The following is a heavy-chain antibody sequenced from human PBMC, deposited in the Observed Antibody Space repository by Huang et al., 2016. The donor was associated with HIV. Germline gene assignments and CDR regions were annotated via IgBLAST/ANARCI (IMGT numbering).Heavy chain of an antibody. D-gene: IGHD3-22*01. CDR1: GFSISSYW. J-gene: IGHJ4*02. CDR3: ARDPRIQSWLNFFDY. CDR2: INIDGSST. Sequence: EVQLVESGGGLVQPGGSLRLSCAASGFSISSYWMHWVRQAPGKGMVWVARINIDGSSTRYADSVKGRFTISRDNAKNTLYLKMNSLRAEDTAVYYCARDPRIQSWLNFFDYWGQGTLVSVSS. V-gene: IGHV3-74*01.